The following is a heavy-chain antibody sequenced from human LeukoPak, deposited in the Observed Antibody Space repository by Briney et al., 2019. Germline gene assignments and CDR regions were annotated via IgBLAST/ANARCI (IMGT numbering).Heavy chain of an antibody. J-gene: IGHJ3*02. CDR3: ARDRSNDDAFDI. D-gene: IGHD1-1*01. Sequence: SGGSLRLSCAASGFTFSSYSMNWVRQAPGKGLEWVSSIRSSSSYIYYADSVKGRFTISRDNAKNSLYLQMNSLRAEDTAVYYCARDRSNDDAFDIWGQGTMVTVSS. CDR1: GFTFSSYS. V-gene: IGHV3-21*01. CDR2: IRSSSSYI.